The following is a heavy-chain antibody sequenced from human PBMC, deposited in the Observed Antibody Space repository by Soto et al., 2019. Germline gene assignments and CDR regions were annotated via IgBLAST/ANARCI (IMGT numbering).Heavy chain of an antibody. V-gene: IGHV3-30-3*01. Sequence: PGGSLRLSCVASGFTFSTYAIHWVRQAPGKGLDWVAVISNDGSKKYFVDSVKGRFTISRDNSNNTVYLQMNSLRAEDTALYYCARSIAVAALDSWGPGTLVTVSS. CDR2: ISNDGSKK. CDR1: GFTFSTYA. J-gene: IGHJ4*02. CDR3: ARSIAVAALDS. D-gene: IGHD6-19*01.